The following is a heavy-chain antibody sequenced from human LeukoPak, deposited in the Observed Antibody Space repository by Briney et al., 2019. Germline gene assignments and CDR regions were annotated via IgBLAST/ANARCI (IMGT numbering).Heavy chain of an antibody. CDR2: ISGSGGST. CDR3: AKAPDLWFGVNDY. V-gene: IGHV3-23*01. CDR1: GFTFSSYA. D-gene: IGHD3-10*01. J-gene: IGHJ4*02. Sequence: PGGSLRLSCAASGFTFSSYAMSWVRQAPGKGLEWVSAISGSGGSTYYADSVKGRFTISRDDSKNTLYLQMNSLRAEDTAVYYCAKAPDLWFGVNDYWGQGTLVTVSS.